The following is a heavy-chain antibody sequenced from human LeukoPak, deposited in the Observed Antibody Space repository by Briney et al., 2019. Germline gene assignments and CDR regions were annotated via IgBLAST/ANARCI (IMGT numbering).Heavy chain of an antibody. CDR2: FYPEDGET. CDR1: GYTLTELS. V-gene: IGHV1-24*01. Sequence: GASVKVSCKVSGYTLTELSMHWVRQAPGKGLEWMGGFYPEDGETIYAQKFQGRVTMTEDTSTDTAYMELSSLRSEDTAVYYCAGLNVDTAMAHYYYYGMDVWGQGTTVTVSS. J-gene: IGHJ6*02. CDR3: AGLNVDTAMAHYYYYGMDV. D-gene: IGHD5-18*01.